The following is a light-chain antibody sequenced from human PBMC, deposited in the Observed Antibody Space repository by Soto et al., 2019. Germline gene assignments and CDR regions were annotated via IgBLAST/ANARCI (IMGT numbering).Light chain of an antibody. V-gene: IGKV1-27*01. CDR2: AGS. CDR1: QVIDNY. CDR3: QKYHSAPWT. Sequence: DIQMTQSPSSLSASVGDTVTITCRASQVIDNYLAWYQQQPGKVPRLLIYAGSILQAGVPSRFTGRGSWTDFTLNISSLQPEDVATYFCQKYHSAPWTFGQGTKVEIK. J-gene: IGKJ1*01.